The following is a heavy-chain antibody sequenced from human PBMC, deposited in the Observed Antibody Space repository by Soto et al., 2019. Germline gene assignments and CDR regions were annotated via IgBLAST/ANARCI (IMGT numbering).Heavy chain of an antibody. V-gene: IGHV4-31*03. J-gene: IGHJ6*02. Sequence: TLSLTYTVSGGSISSGGYYGRWIRQHPGKGLEWIGYIYYSGSTHYTPSLKSRVTISVDTSKNQFSLKLGSVTAADTAVYYCARVRYSYGYPYPYAYYGMDVWGQGTTVTVSS. CDR2: IYYSGST. D-gene: IGHD5-18*01. CDR3: ARVRYSYGYPYPYAYYGMDV. CDR1: GGSISSGGYY.